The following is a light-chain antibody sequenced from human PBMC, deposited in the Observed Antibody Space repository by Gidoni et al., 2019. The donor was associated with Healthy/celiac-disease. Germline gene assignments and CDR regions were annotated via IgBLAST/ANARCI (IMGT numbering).Light chain of an antibody. CDR3: QQRSNWLFT. CDR1: QSVSSY. CDR2: DAS. J-gene: IGKJ3*01. Sequence: EIVLPQSPATLSLSPGESATLSCRASQSVSSYLAWYQQKPGQAPRLLIYDASNRATGIPARFSGSGSGTDFTLTISSLEPEDFAVYYCQQRSNWLFTFGPGTKVDIK. V-gene: IGKV3-11*01.